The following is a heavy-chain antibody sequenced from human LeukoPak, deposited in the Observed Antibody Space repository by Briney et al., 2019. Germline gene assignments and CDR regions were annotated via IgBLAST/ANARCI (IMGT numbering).Heavy chain of an antibody. V-gene: IGHV3-30*02. CDR1: GFTFSSYG. CDR2: IRYDGSNK. CDR3: AKDRYGDYEAPFHYYMDA. D-gene: IGHD5-12*01. J-gene: IGHJ6*03. Sequence: GGSLRLSCAASGFTFSSYGMSWVRQAPGKGLEWVAFIRYDGSNKYYVGSVKGRFTISRDNSKNTLYLQMNSLRSDDTAVYYCAKDRYGDYEAPFHYYMDAWGRGTTVTVSS.